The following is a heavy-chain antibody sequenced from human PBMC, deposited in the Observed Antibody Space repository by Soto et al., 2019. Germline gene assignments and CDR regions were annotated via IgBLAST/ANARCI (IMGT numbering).Heavy chain of an antibody. D-gene: IGHD2-15*01. CDR3: ARGSGPDYYYYGMDV. J-gene: IGHJ6*02. Sequence: QVQLVQSGAEVKKPGASVEVSCKASGYTFTSYYMHWVRQAPGQGLEWMGIINPSGGSTSYAQKFQGRVTMTGDTATSTVYRELSSLRSEDTAVYYCARGSGPDYYYYGMDVWGQGTTVTVSS. CDR2: INPSGGST. V-gene: IGHV1-46*01. CDR1: GYTFTSYY.